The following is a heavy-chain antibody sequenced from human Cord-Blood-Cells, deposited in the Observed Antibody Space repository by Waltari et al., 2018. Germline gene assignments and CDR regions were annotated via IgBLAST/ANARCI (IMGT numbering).Heavy chain of an antibody. CDR3: AHNQLGDAFDI. V-gene: IGHV2-5*01. Sequence: QITLKESGPTLVKPPQTPTVTCPFSGFQLIPSGMGVGCIRQPTGKALEWLALIYWTDDKRYSPSLKGRLTITKDTSKNQVVLTMTNMDPVDTATYYCAHNQLGDAFDIWGQGTMVTVSS. D-gene: IGHD2-2*01. J-gene: IGHJ3*02. CDR1: GFQLIPSGMG. CDR2: IYWTDDK.